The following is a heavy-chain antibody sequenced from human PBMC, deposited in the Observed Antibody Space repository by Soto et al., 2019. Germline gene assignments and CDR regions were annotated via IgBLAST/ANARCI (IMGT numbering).Heavy chain of an antibody. J-gene: IGHJ4*02. CDR1: GFTFSSYG. CDR3: ARDKFQSSSWYVDY. Sequence: QVQLVEYGGGVVPPGRSLRLSCAASGFTFSSYGMHWVRQAPGKGLEWVAVIWYDGSNKYYADSVKGRFTISRDNSKNTLYLQMNSLRAEDTAVYYCARDKFQSSSWYVDYWGQGTLVTVSS. V-gene: IGHV3-33*01. D-gene: IGHD6-13*01. CDR2: IWYDGSNK.